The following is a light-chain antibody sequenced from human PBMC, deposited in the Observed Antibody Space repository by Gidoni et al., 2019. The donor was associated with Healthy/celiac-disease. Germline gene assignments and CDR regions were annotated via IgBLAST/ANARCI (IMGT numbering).Light chain of an antibody. CDR2: EVS. J-gene: IGLJ3*02. Sequence: SALTQPASVSGSPGPAITISCTGTSSDVGGYNYVSWYQQHPGKAPKLMIYEVSNRPSGVSNRFSGSKSGNTASLTISGLQAEDEADYYCSSYTSSSTSWVFGGGTKLTVL. CDR3: SSYTSSSTSWV. CDR1: SSDVGGYNY. V-gene: IGLV2-14*01.